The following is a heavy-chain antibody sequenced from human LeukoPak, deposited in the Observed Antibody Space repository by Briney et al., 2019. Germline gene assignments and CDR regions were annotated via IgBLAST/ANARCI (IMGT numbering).Heavy chain of an antibody. CDR1: GYTFTSYY. V-gene: IGHV1-46*01. Sequence: ASVKVSCKASGYTFTSYYMHWVRLAPGQGLEWMGIINPSGGSTSYAQKFQGRVTMTRDTSTSTVYMELSSLRSEDTAVYYCARDVIVVVPAAPGWDLDYWGQGTLVTVSS. D-gene: IGHD2-2*01. CDR2: INPSGGST. CDR3: ARDVIVVVPAAPGWDLDY. J-gene: IGHJ4*02.